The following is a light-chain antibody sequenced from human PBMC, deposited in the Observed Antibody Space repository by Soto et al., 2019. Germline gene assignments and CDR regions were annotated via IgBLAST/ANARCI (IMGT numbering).Light chain of an antibody. CDR2: EVT. CDR1: SSDVGGHNS. V-gene: IGLV2-14*01. J-gene: IGLJ3*02. CDR3: SSYVTGNTVV. Sequence: QSALTQPASVSGSPGQSITISCTGTSSDVGGHNSVCWYQQHPGKVPKLLIYEVTNRPSGVSSRFSGSKSGNTASLTISGLQTEDDADYYCSSYVTGNTVVFGGRTKLTVL.